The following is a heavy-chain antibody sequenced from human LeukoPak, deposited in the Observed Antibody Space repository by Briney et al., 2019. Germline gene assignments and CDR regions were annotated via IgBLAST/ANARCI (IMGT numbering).Heavy chain of an antibody. J-gene: IGHJ6*02. V-gene: IGHV1-2*02. CDR1: GYTFTGYY. D-gene: IGHD2-2*01. CDR3: ASVVAPIYYYYYGMDV. CDR2: INPNSGGT. Sequence: ASVKVSCKASGYTFTGYYMHWVRQAPGQGLEWMGWINPNSGGTNYAQKFQGRVTMTRDTSISTAYMELSRLRSDDTAVYYCASVVAPIYYYYYGMDVWGQGTTVTVS.